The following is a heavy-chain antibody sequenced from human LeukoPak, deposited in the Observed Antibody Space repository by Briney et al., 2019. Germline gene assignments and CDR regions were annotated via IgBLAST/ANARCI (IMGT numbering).Heavy chain of an antibody. CDR1: GGTFSSYA. CDR3: ARDLYSSGYNWFDP. J-gene: IGHJ5*02. CDR2: IIPIFGTA. D-gene: IGHD3-22*01. V-gene: IGHV1-69*05. Sequence: SVKVSCKASGGTFSSYAISWVRQAPGQGLEWMGRIIPIFGTANYAQKFQGRVTITTDGSTSTAYMELSSLRSEDTAVYYCARDLYSSGYNWFDPWGQGTLVTVSS.